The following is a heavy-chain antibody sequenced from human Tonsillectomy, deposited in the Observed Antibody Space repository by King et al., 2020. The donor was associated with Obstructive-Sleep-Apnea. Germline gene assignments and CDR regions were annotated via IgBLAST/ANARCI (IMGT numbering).Heavy chain of an antibody. D-gene: IGHD3-22*01. J-gene: IGHJ4*02. V-gene: IGHV3-30*18. CDR3: AKGVYYYDSSGFDFDY. Sequence: VQLVESGGGVVQPGRSLRLSCAASGFTFSSYGMHWVRQAPGKGLEGVAVISYDGSNKYYADSAKGRFTISRDNSKNTLYLQMNSLRAEDTAVYYCAKGVYYYDSSGFDFDYWGQGTLVTVSS. CDR2: ISYDGSNK. CDR1: GFTFSSYG.